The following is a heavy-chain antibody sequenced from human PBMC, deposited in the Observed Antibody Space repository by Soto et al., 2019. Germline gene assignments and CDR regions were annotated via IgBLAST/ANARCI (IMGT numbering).Heavy chain of an antibody. D-gene: IGHD4-17*01. CDR1: GFTFSSYA. J-gene: IGHJ2*01. CDR3: AERTVGWYFDL. V-gene: IGHV3-23*01. Sequence: EVQLLESGGGLVQPGGSLRLSCAASGFTFSSYAMNWVRQAPGKGLEWVSVISGSGGSTYYADAVKGRFTISRDNSKNTLYLQMNSLRAEDTAVYCCAERTVGWYFDLWGRGTLVTVSS. CDR2: ISGSGGST.